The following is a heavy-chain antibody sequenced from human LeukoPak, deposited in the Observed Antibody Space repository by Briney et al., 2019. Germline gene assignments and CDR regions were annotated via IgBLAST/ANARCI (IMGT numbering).Heavy chain of an antibody. CDR1: GFTFSDYY. D-gene: IGHD3-9*01. CDR2: ISSSGRTI. Sequence: GGSLRLSCAASGFTFSDYYMSWIRQAPGKGLEWVSYISSSGRTIYYADSVKGRFTISRDNAKNSLYLQMNSLRAEDTAVYYCATGRLRYFDQPSDYWGQGTLVTVSS. CDR3: ATGRLRYFDQPSDY. J-gene: IGHJ4*02. V-gene: IGHV3-11*04.